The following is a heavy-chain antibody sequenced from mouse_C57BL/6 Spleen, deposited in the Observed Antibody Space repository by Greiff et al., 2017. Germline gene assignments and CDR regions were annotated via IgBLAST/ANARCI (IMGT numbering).Heavy chain of an antibody. CDR2: INPSTGGT. V-gene: IGHV1-42*01. Sequence: VQLQQSGPELVKPGASVKISCKASGYSFTGYYMNWVKQSPEKSLEWIGEINPSTGGTTYNQKFKAKATLTVDKSSSTAYMQLKSLTSEDSAVXDCARSDGYYEDYWGQGTTLTVSS. CDR3: ARSDGYYEDY. D-gene: IGHD2-3*01. CDR1: GYSFTGYY. J-gene: IGHJ2*01.